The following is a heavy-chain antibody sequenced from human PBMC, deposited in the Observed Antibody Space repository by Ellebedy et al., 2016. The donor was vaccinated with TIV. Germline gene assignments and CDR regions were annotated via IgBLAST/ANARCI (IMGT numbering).Heavy chain of an antibody. D-gene: IGHD5-18*01. CDR1: GGSISSSNW. J-gene: IGHJ2*01. V-gene: IGHV4-4*02. CDR3: ARRGYSYGFWYFDL. Sequence: SETLSLXCAVSGGSISSSNWWSWVRQPPGKGLEWIGSIYYSGSTYYNPSLKSRVTISVDTSKNQFSLKLSSVTAADTAVYYCARRGYSYGFWYFDLWGRGTLVTVSS. CDR2: IYYSGST.